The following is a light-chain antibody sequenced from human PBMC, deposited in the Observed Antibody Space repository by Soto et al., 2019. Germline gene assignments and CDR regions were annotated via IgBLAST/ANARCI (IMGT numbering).Light chain of an antibody. V-gene: IGLV1-44*01. J-gene: IGLJ2*01. CDR3: AAWDDSLNGVL. CDR2: NNN. CDR1: NSNIGSNP. Sequence: QSVLTQPPSASGTPGQRVTISCSGSNSNIGSNPVHWYQQLPGTAPKLLIHNNNQRPSGVPDGFSGSKSGTSASLAISGLLSEDVAAYCCAAWDDSLNGVLFGGGTTLTVL.